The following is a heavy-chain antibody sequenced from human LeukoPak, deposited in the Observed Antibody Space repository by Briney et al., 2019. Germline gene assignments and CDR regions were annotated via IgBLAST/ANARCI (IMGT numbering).Heavy chain of an antibody. D-gene: IGHD6-19*01. CDR3: ARVTYSSGWAFDY. Sequence: SGGSLRLSCAASGFTFSDHYMDWVRQAPGKGLEWVGRTRNKANSYTTQYAASVKGRFTISRDESKNSLYLQMNSLKTEDTAMYYCARVTYSSGWAFDYWGQGTLVTVSS. J-gene: IGHJ4*02. CDR1: GFTFSDHY. CDR2: TRNKANSYTT. V-gene: IGHV3-72*01.